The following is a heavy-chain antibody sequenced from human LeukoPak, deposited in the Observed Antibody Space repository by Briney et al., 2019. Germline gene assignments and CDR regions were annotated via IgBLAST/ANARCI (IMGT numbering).Heavy chain of an antibody. CDR2: INTDGSST. J-gene: IGHJ4*02. D-gene: IGHD3-3*01. Sequence: GGSLRLSCAASGFTFSSYWMHWVRQAPGKGLVWVSRINTDGSSTSYADSVKGRFTISRDNAKNTLYLQMNSLRAEDRAVYYCARVDDFWSGYSFDYWGQGTLVTVSS. V-gene: IGHV3-74*01. CDR3: ARVDDFWSGYSFDY. CDR1: GFTFSSYW.